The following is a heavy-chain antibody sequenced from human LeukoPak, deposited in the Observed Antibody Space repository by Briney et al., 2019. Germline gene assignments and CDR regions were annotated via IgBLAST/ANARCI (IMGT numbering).Heavy chain of an antibody. CDR2: IYHSGST. Sequence: SETLSLTCAVSGGSISSGGYSWSWIRQPPGKGLEWIGYIYHSGSTYYNPSLKSRVTISVDTSKNQFSLKLTSVTAADTAVYYCARRSGYSPNWFDPWSQGTLVTVSS. D-gene: IGHD3-3*01. CDR3: ARRSGYSPNWFDP. V-gene: IGHV4-30-2*01. J-gene: IGHJ5*02. CDR1: GGSISSGGYS.